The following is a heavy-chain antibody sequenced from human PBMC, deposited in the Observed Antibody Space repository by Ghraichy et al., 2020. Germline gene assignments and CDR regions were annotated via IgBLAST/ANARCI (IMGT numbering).Heavy chain of an antibody. CDR2: IYWDDDK. D-gene: IGHD4-17*01. V-gene: IGHV2-5*02. Sequence: SGPTLVRPTQTLTLTRSFSGFSLSTSEVGVGWIRQPPGKALEWLALIYWDDDKRYIPSLRSRLTITKDTSKNQVVLTMTNMDPVDTATYFCAHNHHADYDYWGQGILVTVSS. CDR3: AHNHHADYDY. CDR1: GFSLSTSEVG. J-gene: IGHJ4*02.